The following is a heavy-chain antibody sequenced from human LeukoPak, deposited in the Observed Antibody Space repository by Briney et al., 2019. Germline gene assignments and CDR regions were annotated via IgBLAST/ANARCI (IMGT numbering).Heavy chain of an antibody. J-gene: IGHJ6*02. V-gene: IGHV3-66*01. CDR3: ARDGVGSGSTYYYYGMDV. CDR2: IYSGGST. Sequence: PGGSLRLSCAASGFTVSSNYMSWVRQAPGKGLEWVSVIYSGGSTYYADSVKGRFTISRDNSKNTLYLQMNSLRAEDTAVNYCARDGVGSGSTYYYYGMDVWGQGTTVTVSS. CDR1: GFTVSSNY. D-gene: IGHD3-10*01.